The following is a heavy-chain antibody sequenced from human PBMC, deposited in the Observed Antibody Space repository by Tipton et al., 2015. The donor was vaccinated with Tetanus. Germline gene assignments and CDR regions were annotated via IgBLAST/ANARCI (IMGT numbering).Heavy chain of an antibody. CDR1: GGSFSGYY. CDR2: IYYSGST. J-gene: IGHJ6*03. D-gene: IGHD6-13*01. CDR3: ARSEQQLVRGYYYYYYMDV. Sequence: LRLSCAVYGGSFSGYYCTWIRQSPGKGLEWIGRIYYSGSTSYNPSLKSRVTISVDTTKNQFSLELNSVTAADTAVYYCARSEQQLVRGYYYYYYMDVWGKGTTVTVSS. V-gene: IGHV4-34*01.